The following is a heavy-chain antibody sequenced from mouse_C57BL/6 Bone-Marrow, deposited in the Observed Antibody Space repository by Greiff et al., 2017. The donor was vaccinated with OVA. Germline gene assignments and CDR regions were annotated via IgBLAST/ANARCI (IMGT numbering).Heavy chain of an antibody. CDR3: DRGWLRRSWYFDV. CDR2: IDPANGNT. J-gene: IGHJ1*03. V-gene: IGHV14-3*01. D-gene: IGHD2-2*01. CDR1: GFNIKDTY. Sequence: EVQLQQSVAELVRPGASVKLSCTASGFNIKDTYMHWVKQRPEQGLEWIGRIDPANGNTKYAPKFQGKATITADTSSNTAYLQLSSLTSEDAAIYYCDRGWLRRSWYFDVWGTGTTLTVSS.